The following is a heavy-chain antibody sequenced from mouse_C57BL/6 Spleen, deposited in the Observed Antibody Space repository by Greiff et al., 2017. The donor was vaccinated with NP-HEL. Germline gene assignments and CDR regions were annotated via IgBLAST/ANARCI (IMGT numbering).Heavy chain of an antibody. CDR3: TRPSSDGFAY. J-gene: IGHJ3*01. CDR1: GYTFTDYE. Sequence: QVQLQQSGAELVRPGASVTLSCKASGYTFTDYEMHWVKQTPVHGLEWIGAIDPETGGTAYNQKFKGKAILTADKSSSTAYMELRSLTSEDSAVYYCTRPSSDGFAYWGQGTLVTVSA. D-gene: IGHD3-1*01. V-gene: IGHV1-15*01. CDR2: IDPETGGT.